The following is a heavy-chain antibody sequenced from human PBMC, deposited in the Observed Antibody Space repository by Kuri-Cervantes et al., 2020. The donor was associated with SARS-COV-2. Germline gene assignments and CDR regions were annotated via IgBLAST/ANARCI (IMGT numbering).Heavy chain of an antibody. V-gene: IGHV3-30*18. D-gene: IGHD3-3*01. CDR1: GFNFSRTD. Sequence: GGSLRLSCAASGFNFSRTDMHWVRQAPGKGLEWVAVISYEGKNKKCIASGKGRFTISRDSSQNTLYLQMTSLRSEDTAMYYCAKDLFGVHDFWGQGTLVTVSS. CDR3: AKDLFGVHDF. J-gene: IGHJ4*02. CDR2: ISYEGKNK.